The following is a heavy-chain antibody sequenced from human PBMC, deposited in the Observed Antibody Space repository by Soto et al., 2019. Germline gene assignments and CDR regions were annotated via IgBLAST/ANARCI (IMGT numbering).Heavy chain of an antibody. D-gene: IGHD3-10*01. Sequence: SETLSLTCTVSGGSISSYYWSWIRQPPGKGLEWIGYIYYSGSTNYNPSLKSRVTISVDTSKNQFSLKLSSVTAADTAVYYCARYWSVTMVRGVIMGYFDYWGQGTLVTVSS. CDR3: ARYWSVTMVRGVIMGYFDY. CDR1: GGSISSYY. V-gene: IGHV4-59*08. J-gene: IGHJ4*02. CDR2: IYYSGST.